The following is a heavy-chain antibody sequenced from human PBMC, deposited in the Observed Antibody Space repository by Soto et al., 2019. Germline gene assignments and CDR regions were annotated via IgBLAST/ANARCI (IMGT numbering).Heavy chain of an antibody. Sequence: QLQLQESGPGLVKPSETLSLTCTVSGGSISSRNYYWGWIRQPPGKGLEWIGSIYYSGTAYYNPSLNSRVTMSVDTSKNQMSLKLSSVTAADTAVYYCARQGLYGSGSFPFDFWGQGTLVTVSS. CDR1: GGSISSRNYY. J-gene: IGHJ4*02. D-gene: IGHD3-10*01. CDR3: ARQGLYGSGSFPFDF. CDR2: IYYSGTA. V-gene: IGHV4-39*01.